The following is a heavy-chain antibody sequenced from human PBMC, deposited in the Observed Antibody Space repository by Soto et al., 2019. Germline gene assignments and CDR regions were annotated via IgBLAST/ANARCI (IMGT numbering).Heavy chain of an antibody. V-gene: IGHV1-8*01. CDR2: MNPNSGNT. J-gene: IGHJ5*02. CDR1: GYTFTSYD. D-gene: IGHD3-3*01. CDR3: ARSGQVGNWFDP. Sequence: QVQLVQSGAEVKKPGASVKVSCKASGYTFTSYDINCVRQATGQGLEWMGWMNPNSGNTGYAQKFQGRVTMTRNTSIRTAYMELSSMRSDDTAVYYCARSGQVGNWFDPWGQGTLVTVSS.